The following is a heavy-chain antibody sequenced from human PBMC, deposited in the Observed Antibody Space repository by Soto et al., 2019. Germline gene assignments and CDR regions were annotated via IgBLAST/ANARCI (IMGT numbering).Heavy chain of an antibody. CDR3: VKLRPELLYLGS. J-gene: IGHJ4*02. Sequence: PGGSLRLSCAASGFTFNRYGMSWVRQAPGKGLEWVSAISASGDNTYYADSVKGRFTISRDSSNNTLYLQMNSLRADDTALYYCVKLRPELLYLGSWGLGALVTVSS. V-gene: IGHV3-23*01. CDR1: GFTFNRYG. D-gene: IGHD1-7*01. CDR2: ISASGDNT.